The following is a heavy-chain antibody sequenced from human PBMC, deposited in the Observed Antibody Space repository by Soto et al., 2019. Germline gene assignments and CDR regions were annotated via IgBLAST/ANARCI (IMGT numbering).Heavy chain of an antibody. J-gene: IGHJ6*02. CDR1: GFIFSGSA. D-gene: IGHD2-2*02. Sequence: EVQLVESGGGLVQPGGSLKLSCAASGFIFSGSATHWVRQASGKGLEWVGRIRSRANNFATSSAASVKGRFTFSRDDSKNTAYLQMNTLKPEDTAVYYCARGQGAAIGDYYYHGMDVWGQGTTVTVSS. V-gene: IGHV3-73*02. CDR3: ARGQGAAIGDYYYHGMDV. CDR2: IRSRANNFAT.